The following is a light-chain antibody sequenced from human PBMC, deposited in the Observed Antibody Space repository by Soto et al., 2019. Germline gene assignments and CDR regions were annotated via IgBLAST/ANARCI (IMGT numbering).Light chain of an antibody. CDR3: QQYASSPLT. V-gene: IGKV3-20*01. CDR2: DAS. J-gene: IGKJ4*01. Sequence: EIVLTQSPGTLSVSPGERATLSCRASQSVGRNYLAWYQQKPGQAPSLLIYDASSRATGIPDRFSGSGSGTDFTLTISRLEPEDVAVYYCQQYASSPLTFGGGTKVETK. CDR1: QSVGRNY.